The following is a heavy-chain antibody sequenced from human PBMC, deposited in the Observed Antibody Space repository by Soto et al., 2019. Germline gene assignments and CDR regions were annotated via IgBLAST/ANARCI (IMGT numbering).Heavy chain of an antibody. CDR1: GFTFRDYY. CDR2: IDSSTKYT. Sequence: QVQLMESGGGLVRPGGSLRLSCEASGFTFRDYYMTWFRQAPGKGLEWLSYIDSSTKYTNYADSVKGRFTISRDNAKNSLYLQMHSLRADDTAVYYCAREYYYTMDVWGQGTMVTVSS. J-gene: IGHJ6*02. V-gene: IGHV3-11*05. CDR3: AREYYYTMDV.